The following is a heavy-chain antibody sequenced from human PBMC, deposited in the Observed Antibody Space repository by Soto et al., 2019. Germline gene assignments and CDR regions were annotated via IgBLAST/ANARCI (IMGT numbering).Heavy chain of an antibody. Sequence: QVQLHQWGAGLLKPSETLSLACSIYSGSFSGYYWSWIRQPPGKGLEWIGEISQSGNTNYSPSLTSRVSISIDKSKKQFSLNLASVSAADTAVYYCARAPKVSGSSQTRPDFWGQGTLVTVSS. CDR2: ISQSGNT. D-gene: IGHD6-6*01. CDR3: ARAPKVSGSSQTRPDF. V-gene: IGHV4-34*01. J-gene: IGHJ4*02. CDR1: SGSFSGYY.